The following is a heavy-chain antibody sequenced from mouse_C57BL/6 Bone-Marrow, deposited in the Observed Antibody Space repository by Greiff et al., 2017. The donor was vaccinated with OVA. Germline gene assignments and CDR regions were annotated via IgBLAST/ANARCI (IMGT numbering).Heavy chain of an antibody. D-gene: IGHD1-1*01. J-gene: IGHJ2*01. V-gene: IGHV14-1*01. Sequence: VQLQQSGAELVRPGASVKLSCTASGFNIKDYYMHWVKQRPEQGLEWIGRIDPEDGDTEYTPKFKGKATMTADTSSNTAYLQLSSLTSEDTAVYYCTDLYYYLYFDYWGQGTTLTVSS. CDR1: GFNIKDYY. CDR3: TDLYYYLYFDY. CDR2: IDPEDGDT.